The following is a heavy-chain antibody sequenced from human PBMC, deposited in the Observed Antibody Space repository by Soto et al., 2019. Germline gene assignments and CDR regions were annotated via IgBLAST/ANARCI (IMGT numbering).Heavy chain of an antibody. J-gene: IGHJ6*02. CDR3: ARSYGMDV. Sequence: GGSLRLSCAASGFFFSSYWMTWVRQAPGKGLEWVANINQNGSEKYYVDSVKGRFTVSRDNAKNSLYLQMISLRAEDTAVYYCARSYGMDVWGQGTTVTVSS. V-gene: IGHV3-7*05. CDR1: GFFFSSYW. CDR2: INQNGSEK.